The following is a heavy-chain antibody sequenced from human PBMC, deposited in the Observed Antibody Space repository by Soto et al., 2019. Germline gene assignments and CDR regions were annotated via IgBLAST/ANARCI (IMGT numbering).Heavy chain of an antibody. D-gene: IGHD4-17*01. J-gene: IGHJ4*02. CDR2: ISYDGSNK. CDR1: GFTFSSYG. V-gene: IGHV3-30*18. Sequence: QVQLVESGGGVVQPGRSLRLSCAASGFTFSSYGMHWVRQAPGKGLEWVAVISYDGSNKYYADSVKGRFTISRDNSKNKLYLQMNSLRAEDTAVYYCAKDPFAVTTVTTNVNYWGQGTLVTVSS. CDR3: AKDPFAVTTVTTNVNY.